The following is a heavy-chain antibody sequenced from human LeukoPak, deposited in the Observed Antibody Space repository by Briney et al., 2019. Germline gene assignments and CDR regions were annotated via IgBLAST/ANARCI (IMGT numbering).Heavy chain of an antibody. CDR3: AREGYGGSFDY. Sequence: QSGASLRLSCAASGFTFSSYAMSWVRQAPGKGLEWVSAISGSGGSTYYADSVKGRFTISRDNAENTVYLQMNSLRGEDTAVFYCAREGYGGSFDYWGQGTLVTVSS. CDR1: GFTFSSYA. D-gene: IGHD1-26*01. CDR2: ISGSGGST. J-gene: IGHJ4*02. V-gene: IGHV3-23*01.